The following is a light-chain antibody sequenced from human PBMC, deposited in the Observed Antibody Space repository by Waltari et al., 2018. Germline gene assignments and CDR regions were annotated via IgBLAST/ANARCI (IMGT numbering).Light chain of an antibody. Sequence: DIVMTQSPDSLAVSLGERVTISCKSSQSLLYSSNNKNYLAWSQQKPGPAPNLLIYWASTRESGVPNRFSGSGSGTDFTLTISGLQAEDVAVYYCQQYYTTPYSFGQGTKVEIK. CDR3: QQYYTTPYS. CDR2: WAS. V-gene: IGKV4-1*01. CDR1: QSLLYSSNNKNY. J-gene: IGKJ2*03.